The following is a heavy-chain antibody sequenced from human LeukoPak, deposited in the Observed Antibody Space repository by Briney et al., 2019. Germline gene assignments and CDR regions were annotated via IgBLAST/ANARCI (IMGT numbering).Heavy chain of an antibody. CDR1: GGSISSSSYY. D-gene: IGHD3-3*01. V-gene: IGHV4-61*05. CDR3: ARGYDSTFDY. J-gene: IGHJ4*02. CDR2: IYYSGST. Sequence: PSETLSLTCTVSGGSISSSSYYWGWIRQPPGKGLEWIGYIYYSGSTNYNPSLKSRVTISVDTPKNQFSLKLSSVTAADTAVYYCARGYDSTFDYWGQGTLVTVSS.